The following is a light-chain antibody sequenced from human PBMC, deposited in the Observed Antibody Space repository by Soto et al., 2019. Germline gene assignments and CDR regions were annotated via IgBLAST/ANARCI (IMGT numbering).Light chain of an antibody. CDR1: SSDVGGYNY. J-gene: IGLJ2*01. V-gene: IGLV2-8*01. CDR2: EVS. CDR3: SSYAGSNKVV. Sequence: QSVLTQPPSASGSPGQSVTISCTGTSSDVGGYNYVSWYQQHPGKAPKLIIYEVSKRPSGVPDRISGSKSGNTASLTVSGLQAEDEADYYCSSYAGSNKVVFGGGTKLTVL.